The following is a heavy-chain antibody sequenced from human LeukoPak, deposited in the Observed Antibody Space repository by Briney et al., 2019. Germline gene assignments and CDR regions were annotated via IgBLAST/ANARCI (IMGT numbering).Heavy chain of an antibody. D-gene: IGHD3-10*01. V-gene: IGHV3-33*01. CDR1: GFTFSSYG. J-gene: IGHJ6*02. Sequence: GRSLRLSCAASGFTFSSYGMHWVRQAPGKGLEWVAVIWYDGSNKYYADSVKGRFTISRDNSKNTLYLQMNSLRAEDTAVYYCARVGLKSWSGELLPPDYYYGMDVWGQGTTVTVSS. CDR2: IWYDGSNK. CDR3: ARVGLKSWSGELLPPDYYYGMDV.